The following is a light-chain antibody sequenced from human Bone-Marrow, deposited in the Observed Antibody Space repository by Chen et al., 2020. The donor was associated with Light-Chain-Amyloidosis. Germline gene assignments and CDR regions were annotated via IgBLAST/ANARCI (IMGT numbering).Light chain of an antibody. Sequence: SYELTQPPSVSVSPGQTARITCVGDELPKKYAYWYQQKPGQAPVLVIHRDTERPSGISERFSGSSSGTTATLTISGVQAEDEADYHCQSADSSGTYEVIFGGGTKLTVL. CDR1: ELPKKY. CDR3: QSADSSGTYEVI. CDR2: RDT. J-gene: IGLJ2*01. V-gene: IGLV3-25*03.